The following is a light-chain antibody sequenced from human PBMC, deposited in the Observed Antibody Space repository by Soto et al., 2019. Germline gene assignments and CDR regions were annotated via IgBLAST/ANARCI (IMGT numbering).Light chain of an antibody. J-gene: IGKJ1*01. Sequence: IQMTQSPSSLSASVGDRVNITCRASQTVSSYLAWYQQKPGKAPRLPIFAASNLQSGVPSRFSGSGSGTDFTLTISRLQPEDFATYYCLQLYNFSWTFGQGTKVDIK. CDR2: AAS. V-gene: IGKV1-6*01. CDR1: QTVSSY. CDR3: LQLYNFSWT.